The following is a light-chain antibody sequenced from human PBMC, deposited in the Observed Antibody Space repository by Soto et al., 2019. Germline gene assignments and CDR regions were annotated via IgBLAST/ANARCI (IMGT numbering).Light chain of an antibody. CDR3: VMFHVNGFWV. V-gene: IGLV7-43*01. Sequence: QAVVTQEPSLTVSPGGTVTLTCGFSTGAVTSGHYPGWFQQKTGQPPRALIYRTGDKYSWTPARFSGSLLGDKAALTLSDVQPEDEADYFCVMFHVNGFWVFGGGTKLTVL. J-gene: IGLJ3*02. CDR2: RTG. CDR1: TGAVTSGHY.